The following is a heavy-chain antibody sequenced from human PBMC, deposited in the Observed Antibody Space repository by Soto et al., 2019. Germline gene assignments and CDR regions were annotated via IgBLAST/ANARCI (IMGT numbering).Heavy chain of an antibody. D-gene: IGHD1-26*01. CDR1: GFTFSSYS. Sequence: EVHLLESGGGLVQPGGSLRLSCVASGFTFSSYSMSWVRQAPGKGLEWVSRINTDGSSRSYADSVKGRFTISRDNAKNTLYLQMNSLRAEDTAVYYCARVGLGAFDAFDVWGQGTLVTVSS. V-gene: IGHV3-74*02. CDR3: ARVGLGAFDAFDV. J-gene: IGHJ3*01. CDR2: INTDGSSR.